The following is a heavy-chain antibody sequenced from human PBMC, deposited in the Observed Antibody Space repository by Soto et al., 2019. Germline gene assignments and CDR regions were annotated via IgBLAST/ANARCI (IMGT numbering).Heavy chain of an antibody. J-gene: IGHJ6*02. CDR3: AHSRCGGDCLRSYSSHYYYGMDV. Sequence: QITLKESGPTLVKPTQTLTLTCTFSGFSLSTGGVGVGWIRQPPGKALEWLALIYWDDDKRYSPSLKSRRTVTKDTSKTQVVLTMTNTDPVDTSTYYGAHSRCGGDCLRSYSSHYYYGMDVWGQGTTVTVSS. V-gene: IGHV2-5*02. D-gene: IGHD2-21*02. CDR1: GFSLSTGGVG. CDR2: IYWDDDK.